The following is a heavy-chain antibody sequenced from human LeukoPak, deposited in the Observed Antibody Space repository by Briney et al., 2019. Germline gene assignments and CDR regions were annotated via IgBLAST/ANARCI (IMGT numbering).Heavy chain of an antibody. CDR3: AKAGDYSNYVFDY. CDR2: ISGSGGST. D-gene: IGHD4-11*01. Sequence: GGSLRLSCAASGFTFSSYSMNWVRQAPGKGLEWVSVISGSGGSTYYADSVKGRFTISRDNSKNTLYLQMNSLRAEDTAVYYCAKAGDYSNYVFDYWGQGTLVTVSS. CDR1: GFTFSSYS. V-gene: IGHV3-23*01. J-gene: IGHJ4*02.